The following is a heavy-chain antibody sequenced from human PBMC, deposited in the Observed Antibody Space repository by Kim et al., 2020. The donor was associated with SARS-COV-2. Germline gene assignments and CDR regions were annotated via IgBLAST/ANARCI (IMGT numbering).Heavy chain of an antibody. V-gene: IGHV4-39*01. CDR2: IYYSGST. Sequence: SETLSLTCTVSGGSISSSSYYWGWIRQPPGKGLEWIGSIYYSGSTYYNPSLKSRVTISVDTSKNQFSLKLSSVTAADTAVYYCAGNLPYYDILTGYYTGDHFDYWGQGTLVTVSS. CDR1: GGSISSSSYY. D-gene: IGHD3-9*01. CDR3: AGNLPYYDILTGYYTGDHFDY. J-gene: IGHJ4*02.